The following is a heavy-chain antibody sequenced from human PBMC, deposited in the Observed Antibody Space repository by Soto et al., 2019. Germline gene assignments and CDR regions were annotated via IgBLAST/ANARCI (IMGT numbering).Heavy chain of an antibody. J-gene: IGHJ4*02. CDR3: ATVWRYGSGTFFDY. D-gene: IGHD3-10*01. CDR2: INAGNGNT. Sequence: GASVKVSCKASGYTFTSYAMHWVRQAPGQRLEWMGWINAGNGNTKYSQKFQGRVTMTRDTSASTAYMELSSLRSEDTAVYYCATVWRYGSGTFFDYWGQGTLVTVSS. CDR1: GYTFTSYA. V-gene: IGHV1-3*01.